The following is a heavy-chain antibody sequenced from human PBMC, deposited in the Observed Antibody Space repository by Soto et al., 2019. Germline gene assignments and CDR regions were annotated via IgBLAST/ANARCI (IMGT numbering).Heavy chain of an antibody. CDR1: GGSFSGYY. CDR2: INHSGST. CDR3: ARRGVVGKAEAQLRLRWFDP. Sequence: SETLSLTCAVYGGSFSGYYWSWIRQPPGKGLEWIGEINHSGSTNYNPSLKSRVTISVDTSKNQFSLKLSSVTAADTAVYYCARRGVVGKAEAQLRLRWFDPWGQGTLVTVSS. D-gene: IGHD6-13*01. V-gene: IGHV4-34*01. J-gene: IGHJ5*02.